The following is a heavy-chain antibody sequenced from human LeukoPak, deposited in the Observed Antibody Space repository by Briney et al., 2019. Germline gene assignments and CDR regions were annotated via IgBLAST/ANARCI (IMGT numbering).Heavy chain of an antibody. J-gene: IGHJ3*02. CDR3: ARGPRATATQAFDI. CDR1: DGSITNSY. V-gene: IGHV4-4*07. Sequence: SETRSLTCTVDDGSITNSYWGWIRQPAGKGLEWIGRIYTTGSPNYNPSLNSRVTMSVDTSTNQFSLKLNLVTAADTAVYYCARGPRATATQAFDIRGQGTMVTVSS. D-gene: IGHD2-15*01. CDR2: IYTTGSP.